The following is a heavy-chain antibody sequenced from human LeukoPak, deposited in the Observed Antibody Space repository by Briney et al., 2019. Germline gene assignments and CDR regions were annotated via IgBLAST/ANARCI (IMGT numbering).Heavy chain of an antibody. CDR2: IYYSGST. Sequence: PSETLSLTCTVSGGSFSSNSYYWGWLRQPPGKGLEWNGNIYYSGSTYHNPSLNIRVTISVDTSKNQFSLNLRSVTAADTAVYYCAELGITMIGGVWGKGTTVTISS. CDR1: GGSFSSNSYY. J-gene: IGHJ6*04. D-gene: IGHD3-10*02. CDR3: AELGITMIGGV. V-gene: IGHV4-39*01.